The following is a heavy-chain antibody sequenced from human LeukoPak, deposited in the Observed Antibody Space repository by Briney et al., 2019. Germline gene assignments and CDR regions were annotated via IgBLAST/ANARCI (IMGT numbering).Heavy chain of an antibody. CDR3: ARVSSSWYQDWYFDL. J-gene: IGHJ2*01. D-gene: IGHD6-13*01. CDR2: IYTSGST. CDR1: GGSISSGSYY. Sequence: SETLSLTCTVSGGSISSGSYYWIWIRQPAGRGLEWIGRIYTSGSTNYNPSLKSRVTMSLDTSKNQFSLKLSSVTAADTAVYYCARVSSSWYQDWYFDLWGRGTLVTVSS. V-gene: IGHV4-61*02.